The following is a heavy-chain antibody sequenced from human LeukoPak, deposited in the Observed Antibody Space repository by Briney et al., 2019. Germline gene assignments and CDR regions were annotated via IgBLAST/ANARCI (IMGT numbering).Heavy chain of an antibody. CDR3: ARLYGSGSYYYYYYYMDV. Sequence: SETLSLTCTVSGGSISSSSYFWGWIRQPPGKGLEWIASIYYSGSTYYNPSLKSRVTISVDTSKNQFSLKLSSVTAADTAVYYCARLYGSGSYYYYYYYMDVWGKGTTVTISS. CDR1: GGSISSSSYF. V-gene: IGHV4-39*01. D-gene: IGHD3-10*01. CDR2: IYYSGST. J-gene: IGHJ6*03.